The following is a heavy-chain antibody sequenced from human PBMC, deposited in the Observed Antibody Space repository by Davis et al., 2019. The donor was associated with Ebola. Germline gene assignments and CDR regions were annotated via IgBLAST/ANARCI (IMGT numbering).Heavy chain of an antibody. V-gene: IGHV3-33*06. Sequence: PGGSLRLSCATSGFTFSSYGMHWVRQAPGKGLEWVAVIWYDGSNKYYADSVKGRFTISRDNSKNTLYLQMNSLRAEDTAVYYCAKTGQEGTYPDYWGQGTLVTVSS. J-gene: IGHJ4*02. D-gene: IGHD1-14*01. CDR1: GFTFSSYG. CDR2: IWYDGSNK. CDR3: AKTGQEGTYPDY.